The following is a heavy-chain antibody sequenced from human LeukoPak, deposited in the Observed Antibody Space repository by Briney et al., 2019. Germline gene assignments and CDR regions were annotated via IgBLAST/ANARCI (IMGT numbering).Heavy chain of an antibody. D-gene: IGHD2-2*01. Sequence: GASVKVSCKASGYTFTGYYMHWVRQAPGQGLEWMGRINPNSGGTNYAQKFQGRVTMTRDTSISTAYMELSRLRSDDTAVYCCARGPILVPDYYYYYMDVWGKGTTVTVSS. J-gene: IGHJ6*03. CDR2: INPNSGGT. CDR3: ARGPILVPDYYYYYMDV. CDR1: GYTFTGYY. V-gene: IGHV1-2*06.